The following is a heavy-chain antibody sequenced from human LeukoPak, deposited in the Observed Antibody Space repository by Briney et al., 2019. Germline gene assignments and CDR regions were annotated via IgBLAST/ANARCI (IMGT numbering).Heavy chain of an antibody. CDR1: GFTLSDYF. CDR2: ISSSGTG. J-gene: IGHJ4*02. Sequence: GGSLRLSCAASGFTLSDYFMSWIRQAPGRGLEWVSHISSSGTGYYTDSVKGRATISRDNAKNSLYLQMNSLRAEDTAVYYCARPAYCGGNCYYFPDYWGQGTLVTVSS. D-gene: IGHD2-21*02. CDR3: ARPAYCGGNCYYFPDY. V-gene: IGHV3-11*04.